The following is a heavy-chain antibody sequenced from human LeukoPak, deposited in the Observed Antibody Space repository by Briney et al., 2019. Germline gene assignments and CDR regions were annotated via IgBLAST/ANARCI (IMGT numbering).Heavy chain of an antibody. V-gene: IGHV3-30*04. CDR2: ISYDGSNK. Sequence: GGSLRLSRAASGFTFSSYAMHWVRQAPGKGLEWVAVISYDGSNKYYADSVKGRFTISRDNSKNTLYLQMNSLRAEDTAVYYCARDPYPSSSSWYVYYYYYYMDVWGKGTTVTVSS. CDR3: ARDPYPSSSSWYVYYYYYYMDV. CDR1: GFTFSSYA. D-gene: IGHD6-13*01. J-gene: IGHJ6*03.